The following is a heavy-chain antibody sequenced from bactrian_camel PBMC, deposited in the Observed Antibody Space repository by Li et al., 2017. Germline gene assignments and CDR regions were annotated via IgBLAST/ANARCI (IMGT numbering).Heavy chain of an antibody. CDR1: GFTFSSSI. D-gene: IGHD6*01. CDR3: AARTTFWKCSVVGLGDFNY. CDR2: IYPSGGST. J-gene: IGHJ4*01. V-gene: IGHV3S40*01. Sequence: EVQLVESGGGLVQPGGSLRLSCTASGFTFSSSIMSWVRQAPGREREGVAVIYPSGGSTLYADSVKGRFTVSRDNAKKTLYLQMNDLKPEDTAMYYCAARTTFWKCSVVGLGDFNYRGQGTQVTVS.